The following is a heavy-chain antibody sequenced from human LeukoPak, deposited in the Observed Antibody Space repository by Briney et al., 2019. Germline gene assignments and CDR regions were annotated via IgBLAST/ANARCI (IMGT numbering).Heavy chain of an antibody. J-gene: IGHJ4*02. D-gene: IGHD2-2*01. CDR3: ARDSRYCSSTSCYWY. CDR1: GGSISSGDYY. CDR2: IYYSGST. Sequence: SETLSLTCTVSGGSISSGDYYWSWIRQPPGKGLEWIGYIYYSGSTYYNPSLKSRVTISVDTSKNQFSLKLSSVTAADTAVYYCARDSRYCSSTSCYWYWGQGTLVTVSS. V-gene: IGHV4-30-4*01.